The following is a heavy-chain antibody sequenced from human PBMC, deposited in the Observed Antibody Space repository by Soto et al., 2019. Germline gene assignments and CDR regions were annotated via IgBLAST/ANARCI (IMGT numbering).Heavy chain of an antibody. V-gene: IGHV4-59*01. D-gene: IGHD3-10*01. CDR1: GGSLSSYY. Sequence: SETLSLTCPVSGGSLSSYYWSWIRQPPGKGLEWIGYIYYSGSTNYNPSLKSRVTISVDTSKNQFSLKLSSVTAADTAVYYCARAPRGNYGYPSYFDYWGQGTLVTVSS. CDR3: ARAPRGNYGYPSYFDY. J-gene: IGHJ4*02. CDR2: IYYSGST.